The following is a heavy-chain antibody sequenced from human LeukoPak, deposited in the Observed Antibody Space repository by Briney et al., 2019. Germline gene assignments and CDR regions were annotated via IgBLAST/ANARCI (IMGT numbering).Heavy chain of an antibody. CDR3: ARRGESGWYYDF. CDR1: GDSISTNKYY. Sequence: SETLSLTCTVSGDSISTNKYYWAWIRQPPGKGLEWLGSMYYSGRSYYNPSLKSRVTISVDTSKNQFSLKLSSVTAADTAVYYCARRGESGWYYDFWGQGTLVTVSS. V-gene: IGHV4-39*01. CDR2: MYYSGRS. D-gene: IGHD6-19*01. J-gene: IGHJ4*02.